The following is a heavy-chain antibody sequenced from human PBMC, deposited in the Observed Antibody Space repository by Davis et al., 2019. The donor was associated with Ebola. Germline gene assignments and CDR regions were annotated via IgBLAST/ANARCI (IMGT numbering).Heavy chain of an antibody. CDR2: ISSSSTYI. V-gene: IGHV3-21*01. J-gene: IGHJ4*02. Sequence: GESLKISCAASGFTFSSYRMNWVRQAPGKGLEWVSSISSSSTYIHYADSVKGRFTISRDNAKYSLYLQMNSLRAEDTAVYYCARDKSPVDYWGQGTLVTVSS. CDR1: GFTFSSYR. CDR3: ARDKSPVDY.